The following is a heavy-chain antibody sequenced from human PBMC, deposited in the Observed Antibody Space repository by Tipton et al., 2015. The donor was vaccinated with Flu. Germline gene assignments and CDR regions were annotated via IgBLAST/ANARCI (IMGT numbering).Heavy chain of an antibody. CDR2: VHQAGTT. CDR1: GDSIGSPYF. J-gene: IGHJ4*02. CDR3: ARSTYYYGSGSSDY. D-gene: IGHD3-10*01. V-gene: IGHV4-38-2*01. Sequence: TLSLTCSVTGDSIGSPYFWGWIRQPPGKGLEWIGNVHQAGTTYYNPSLRSRITITVDRPKNLFSLRLTSVTAADTAVYYCARSTYYYGSGSSDYWGQGTLVTVSP.